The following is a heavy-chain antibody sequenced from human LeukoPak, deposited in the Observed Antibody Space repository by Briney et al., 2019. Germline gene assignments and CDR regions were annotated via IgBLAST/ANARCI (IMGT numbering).Heavy chain of an antibody. CDR2: IYYSGTT. CDR1: DGSISSYY. J-gene: IGHJ4*02. Sequence: SETLSLTCTVSDGSISSYYWSWIRQPPGKGLEWIGYIYYSGTTNYNPSLKSRVIISVDTSKNQFSLKLSPVIAADTAVYYCARVGVDYSGNIIKYYFDYWGQGTLVTVSS. CDR3: ARVGVDYSGNIIKYYFDY. D-gene: IGHD4-23*01. V-gene: IGHV4-59*01.